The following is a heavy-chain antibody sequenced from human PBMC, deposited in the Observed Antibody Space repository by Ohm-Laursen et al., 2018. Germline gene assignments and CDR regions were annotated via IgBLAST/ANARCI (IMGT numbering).Heavy chain of an antibody. D-gene: IGHD5-18*01. Sequence: SLRLSCSASGFTFSSYAMSWVRQAPGKGLEWVSAISGSGGSTYYADSVKGRFAISRDNSKSTLYLQMNSLRAEDTAVYYCAKEPGYSYGYHFDYWGQGTLVTVSS. CDR1: GFTFSSYA. CDR3: AKEPGYSYGYHFDY. J-gene: IGHJ4*02. V-gene: IGHV3-23*01. CDR2: ISGSGGST.